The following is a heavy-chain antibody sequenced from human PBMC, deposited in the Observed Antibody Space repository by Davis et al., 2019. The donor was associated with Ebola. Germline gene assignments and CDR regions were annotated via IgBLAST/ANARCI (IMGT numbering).Heavy chain of an antibody. Sequence: GESLKISCAASGFTFSSYGMHWVRQAPGKGLEWASAISGSGGSTYYADSVKGRFTISSDNSKNTLYLQMSSLRAEDTAVYYCVKSGGVVKYQLLMDVWGKGTTVTVSS. CDR3: VKSGGVVKYQLLMDV. J-gene: IGHJ6*04. CDR1: GFTFSSYG. V-gene: IGHV3-NL1*01. CDR2: ISGSGGST. D-gene: IGHD2-2*01.